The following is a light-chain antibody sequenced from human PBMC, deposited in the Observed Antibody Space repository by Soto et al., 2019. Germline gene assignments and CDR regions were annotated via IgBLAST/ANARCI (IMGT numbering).Light chain of an antibody. Sequence: EKVMTQSPGTLSVSPGERVTLSCRSSQSVFSKLAWYQQKPGQAPTLLIFDASARAPGTPARFSGSGSGTEFTLTINSLQSEDFGVYFCMQYNKWPLRTFGQGTKVDI. CDR1: QSVFSK. V-gene: IGKV3-15*01. J-gene: IGKJ1*01. CDR2: DAS. CDR3: MQYNKWPLRT.